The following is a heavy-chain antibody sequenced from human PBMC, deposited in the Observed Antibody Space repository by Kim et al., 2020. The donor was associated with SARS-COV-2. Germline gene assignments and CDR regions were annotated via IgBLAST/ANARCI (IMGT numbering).Heavy chain of an antibody. J-gene: IGHJ4*02. CDR1: GGSVSSGSYY. Sequence: SETLSLTCTVSGGSVSSGSYYWSWIRQPPGKGLEWIGYIYYSGSTNYNPSLKSRVTISVDTSTNQFSLKLSSVTAADTAVYYCARYTYSRLSLDYCGQGTLVTVSS. CDR3: ARYTYSRLSLDY. CDR2: IYYSGST. V-gene: IGHV4-61*01. D-gene: IGHD3-16*01.